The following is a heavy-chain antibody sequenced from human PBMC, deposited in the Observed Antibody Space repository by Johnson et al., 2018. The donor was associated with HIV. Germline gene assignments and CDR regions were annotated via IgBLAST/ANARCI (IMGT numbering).Heavy chain of an antibody. CDR2: ISYDGSNK. Sequence: QVQLLESGGGVVQPGRSLRLSCAASGFTFSSYGMHWVRQAPGKGLEWVAVISYDGSNKYYADSVKGRFTISRDNSKNTLYLQMNSLRTEDTAVYYCARIRVAVITEVGAFDIWGQGTMVTVSS. D-gene: IGHD3-22*01. V-gene: IGHV3-30*03. CDR3: ARIRVAVITEVGAFDI. CDR1: GFTFSSYG. J-gene: IGHJ3*02.